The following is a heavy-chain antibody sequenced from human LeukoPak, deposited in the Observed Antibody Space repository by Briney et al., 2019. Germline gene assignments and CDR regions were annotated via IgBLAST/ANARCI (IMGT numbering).Heavy chain of an antibody. V-gene: IGHV3-48*04. CDR3: ARATRNGYDY. J-gene: IGHJ4*02. CDR1: GFTFRIYG. Sequence: GGSLRLSCAASGFTFRIYGMNWVRQAPGKAPEWVSYISHTSDTIYYADSVKGRFTMSRDNARNSLFLQMDSLRAEDTAVYYCARATRNGYDYWAREPWSPSPQ. D-gene: IGHD5-24*01. CDR2: ISHTSDTI.